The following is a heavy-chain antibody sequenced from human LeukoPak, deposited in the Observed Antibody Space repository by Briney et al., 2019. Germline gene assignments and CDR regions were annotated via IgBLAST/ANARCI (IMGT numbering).Heavy chain of an antibody. CDR1: GGSISSYY. D-gene: IGHD4/OR15-4a*01. V-gene: IGHV4-59*08. CDR3: VRVPFKGDYGVDY. Sequence: PSETQSLTCTVSGGSISSYYWSWIRQPPGKGLEWIGYISYSGSTNYNPSLKSRVSISIDTSKNQFSLKLSSVTAADTAVYYCVRVPFKGDYGVDYWGQGTLVTVSS. CDR2: ISYSGST. J-gene: IGHJ4*02.